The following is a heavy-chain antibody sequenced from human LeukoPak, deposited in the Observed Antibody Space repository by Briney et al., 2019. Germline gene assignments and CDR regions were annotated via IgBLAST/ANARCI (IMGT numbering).Heavy chain of an antibody. CDR2: IYSGGST. CDR3: ARGMGYCSSTSCYDAFDI. Sequence: GGSLRLSCAASGFTVSSNYMSWARQAPGKGLEWVSVIYSGGSTYYADSVKGRFTISRDNSKNTLYLQMNSLRAEDTAVYYCARGMGYCSSTSCYDAFDIWGQGTMVTVSS. V-gene: IGHV3-66*01. J-gene: IGHJ3*02. CDR1: GFTVSSNY. D-gene: IGHD2-2*01.